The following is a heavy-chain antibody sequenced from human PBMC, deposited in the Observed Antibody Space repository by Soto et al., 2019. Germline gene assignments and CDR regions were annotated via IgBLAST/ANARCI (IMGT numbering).Heavy chain of an antibody. CDR2: IYYSGIT. D-gene: IGHD4-17*01. Sequence: SETLSLTCAVSGGSIISSSYYWGWIRQPPGKGLEWIGSIYYSGITNYNPSLKSRVTISVDTSKNQFSLKLSSVTAADTAVYYCARSPIYYGDYVNRPYYFDYSGQGTLVTVSS. CDR3: ARSPIYYGDYVNRPYYFDY. V-gene: IGHV4-39*07. CDR1: GGSIISSSYY. J-gene: IGHJ4*02.